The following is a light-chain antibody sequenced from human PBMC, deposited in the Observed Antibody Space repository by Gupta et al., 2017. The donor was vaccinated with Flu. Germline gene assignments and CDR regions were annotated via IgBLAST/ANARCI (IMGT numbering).Light chain of an antibody. J-gene: IGLJ2*01. V-gene: IGLV1-44*01. Sequence: SVLTQPPSASGTPGPRATSSCSGSSTNIGSNVVSWYQQLPGTAPKLLVYISNQRSSGVPDRFSGSKSGTSAYLAISGLQSEDEADYYCAAWDDSLNGVVFGGGTKLTVL. CDR2: ISN. CDR3: AAWDDSLNGVV. CDR1: STNIGSNV.